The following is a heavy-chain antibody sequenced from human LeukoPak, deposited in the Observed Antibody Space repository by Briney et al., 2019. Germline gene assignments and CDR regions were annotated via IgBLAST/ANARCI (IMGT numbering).Heavy chain of an antibody. V-gene: IGHV1-3*01. CDR1: GDTFTEYA. D-gene: IGHD6-19*01. J-gene: IGHJ4*02. CDR3: ARGWWSSSGWYYFDY. Sequence: ASVTVSCKASGDTFTEYAMHWVRQAPGQRLEWMGWINAGNGDTKYSQKFQGRFTITRDTSASTAYMALSSLTSEDTTIYYCARGWWSSSGWYYFDYWGQGTQVTVSS. CDR2: INAGNGDT.